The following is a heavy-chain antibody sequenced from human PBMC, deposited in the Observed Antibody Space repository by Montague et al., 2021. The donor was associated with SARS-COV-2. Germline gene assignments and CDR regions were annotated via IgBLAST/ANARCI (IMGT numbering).Heavy chain of an antibody. CDR1: GGSINNYY. V-gene: IGHV4-59*01. CDR2: IYYTGST. CDR3: ARGGGWKRHFDY. D-gene: IGHD4-23*01. J-gene: IGHJ4*02. Sequence: SETLSLTCNVSGGSINNYYWSWIRQSPGRGLEWIGYIYYTGSTTRNPSLDSRVTISLDTSRDLVSLEVRSLTAADTAVYYCARGGGWKRHFDYWGQGTLVAVSS.